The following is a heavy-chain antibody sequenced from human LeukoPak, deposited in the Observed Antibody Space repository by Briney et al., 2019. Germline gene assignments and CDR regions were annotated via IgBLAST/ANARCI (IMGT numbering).Heavy chain of an antibody. V-gene: IGHV5-51*01. CDR1: GYSFTSYW. J-gene: IGHJ4*02. CDR3: ARDYTRSSPFDY. CDR2: IYPGGSDA. Sequence: GESLKISCKGSGYSFTSYWIGWVRQMPGKGLEWMGTIYPGGSDARYSPSFQGQVTVSADKSISTAYLQWSSLKASDTAIYYCARDYTRSSPFDYWGQGTLVTVSS. D-gene: IGHD2-2*02.